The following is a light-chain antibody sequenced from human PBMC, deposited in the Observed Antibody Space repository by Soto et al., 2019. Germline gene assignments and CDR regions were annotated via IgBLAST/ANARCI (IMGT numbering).Light chain of an antibody. CDR2: GAS. CDR3: QQYNNWPQT. Sequence: EIVMTQSPATLSVSPGERATLSCRASQSVSSNLAWYQQKPGQAPRLLIYGASTRATGIPARFSGSGSGTEFTLTISSLQSEDFAVYYCQQYNNWPQTVGQGTKVYIK. CDR1: QSVSSN. J-gene: IGKJ1*01. V-gene: IGKV3-15*01.